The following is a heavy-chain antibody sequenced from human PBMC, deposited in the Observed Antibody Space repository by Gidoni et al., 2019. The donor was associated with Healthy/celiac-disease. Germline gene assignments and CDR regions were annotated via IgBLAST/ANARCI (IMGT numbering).Heavy chain of an antibody. Sequence: QLQLQESGSGLVKPSQTLSLTCAVSGGSISSGGYSWSWIRQPPGKGLEWIGYIYHSGSTYYNPSLKSRVTISVDRSKNQFSLNLSSVTAADTAVYYCARAYAGYDFWSGYTSGGMDVWGQGTTVTVSS. CDR1: GGSISSGGYS. J-gene: IGHJ6*02. CDR2: IYHSGST. D-gene: IGHD3-3*01. CDR3: ARAYAGYDFWSGYTSGGMDV. V-gene: IGHV4-30-2*01.